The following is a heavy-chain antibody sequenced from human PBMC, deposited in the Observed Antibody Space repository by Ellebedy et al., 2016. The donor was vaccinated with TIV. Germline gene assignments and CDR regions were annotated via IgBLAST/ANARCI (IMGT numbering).Heavy chain of an antibody. J-gene: IGHJ6*03. CDR2: IYPGDSDT. D-gene: IGHD3-10*01. CDR1: GYKFTSYW. V-gene: IGHV5-51*01. CDR3: ARQAGGSGTYYHHNYHYMDV. Sequence: GESLKISCKGSGYKFTSYWIGWVRQMPGKGLEWMAIIYPGDSDTRYSPSFQGQVTISVDKFISTAYLQWSSLKASDTAMYYCARQAGGSGTYYHHNYHYMDVWGKGTTVTASS.